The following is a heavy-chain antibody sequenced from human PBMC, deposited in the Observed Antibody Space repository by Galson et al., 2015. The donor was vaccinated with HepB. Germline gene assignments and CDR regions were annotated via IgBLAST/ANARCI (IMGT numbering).Heavy chain of an antibody. CDR1: GFTFSSYE. CDR3: ASDVEYCSGNVCYHRDNFDS. Sequence: SLRLSCAASGFTFSSYEMNWVRQAPGKGLEWISYINSRGSTIYYADSVNGRFTISSYNAKNSRYLQMNNLSAEDTAVYYCASDVEYCSGNVCYHRDNFDSWGQGTLVTVTA. J-gene: IGHJ4*02. CDR2: INSRGSTI. D-gene: IGHD2-15*01. V-gene: IGHV3-48*03.